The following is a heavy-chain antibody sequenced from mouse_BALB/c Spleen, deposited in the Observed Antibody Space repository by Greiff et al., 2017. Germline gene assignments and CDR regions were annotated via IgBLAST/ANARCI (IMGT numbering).Heavy chain of an antibody. CDR3: NAFYDYDGCAY. D-gene: IGHD2-4*01. Sequence: VQLQQSGAELVRSGASVKLSCTASGFNIKDYYMHWVKQRPEQGLEWIGWIDPENGDTEYAPKFQGKATMTADTASNTAYLQLSSLTSEDTAVYYCNAFYDYDGCAYWGQGTLVTVSA. J-gene: IGHJ3*01. V-gene: IGHV14-4*02. CDR2: IDPENGDT. CDR1: GFNIKDYY.